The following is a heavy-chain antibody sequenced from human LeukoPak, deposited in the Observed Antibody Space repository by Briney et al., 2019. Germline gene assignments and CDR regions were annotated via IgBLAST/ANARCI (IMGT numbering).Heavy chain of an antibody. V-gene: IGHV4-34*01. J-gene: IGHJ4*02. Sequence: SETLSLTCAVYGGSFSGYYWSWIRQPPGKGLEWIGEINHSGSTNYNPSLKSRVTISVDTSKNQFSLKLSSVTAADTAVYYCARGRRAARRRPFDYWGQGTLVTVSS. D-gene: IGHD6-6*01. CDR3: ARGRRAARRRPFDY. CDR2: INHSGST. CDR1: GGSFSGYY.